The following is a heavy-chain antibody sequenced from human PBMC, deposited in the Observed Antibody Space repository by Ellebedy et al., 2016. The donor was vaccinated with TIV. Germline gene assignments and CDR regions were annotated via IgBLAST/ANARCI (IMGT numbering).Heavy chain of an antibody. CDR2: ISDSGST. D-gene: IGHD7-27*01. V-gene: IGHV4-34*01. CDR1: GGSFSAFY. CDR3: ARHKLGYYVDY. J-gene: IGHJ4*02. Sequence: MPSEPLSLTCAVHGGSFSAFYWSWIRQPPGKGLEWLGEISDSGSTEYNPSLKSRVTISVDTSKNQFSLKLSSVTAADTAVYYCARHKLGYYVDYWGQGTLVTVSS.